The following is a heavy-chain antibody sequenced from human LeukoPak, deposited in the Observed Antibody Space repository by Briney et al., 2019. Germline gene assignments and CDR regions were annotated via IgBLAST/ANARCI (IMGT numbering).Heavy chain of an antibody. CDR3: ARGAPYQLLSRHAFDI. V-gene: IGHV3-11*01. CDR1: GFTFSDYY. D-gene: IGHD2-2*01. J-gene: IGHJ3*02. CDR2: ISSSGSTI. Sequence: PGGSLRLSCAASGFTFSDYYMSWIRQAPGKGLEWVSYISSSGSTIYYADSVKGRFTISRDNAKNSLYLQMNSLRAEDTAVYYCARGAPYQLLSRHAFDIWGQGTMVTVSS.